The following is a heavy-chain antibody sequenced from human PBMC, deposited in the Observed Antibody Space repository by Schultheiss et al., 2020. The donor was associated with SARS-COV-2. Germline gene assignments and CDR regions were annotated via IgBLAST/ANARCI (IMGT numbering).Heavy chain of an antibody. D-gene: IGHD5-24*01. Sequence: GESLKISCAASGFTFTSFGMHWVRQAPGKGLEWVALISHDGTNKYYADSVKGRFTISRDNSMDTLYLQMNSLRAEDTAVYYCARGLQGHHAFDIWGQGTMVTVSS. CDR2: ISHDGTNK. J-gene: IGHJ3*02. CDR1: GFTFTSFG. CDR3: ARGLQGHHAFDI. V-gene: IGHV3-30*03.